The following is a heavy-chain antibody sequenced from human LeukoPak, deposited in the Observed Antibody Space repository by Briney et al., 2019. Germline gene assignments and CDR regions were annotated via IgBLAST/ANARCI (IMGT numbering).Heavy chain of an antibody. V-gene: IGHV3-30*04. J-gene: IGHJ4*02. Sequence: GGSLRLSCAASGFTFSSYAMHWVRQAPGEGLEWVAVISYDGSNKYYADSVKGRFTISRDNSKNTLYLQMNSLRAEDTAVYYCARGPHIVAVTAGGLDYWGQGTLVTVSS. CDR2: ISYDGSNK. CDR3: ARGPHIVAVTAGGLDY. D-gene: IGHD2-21*02. CDR1: GFTFSSYA.